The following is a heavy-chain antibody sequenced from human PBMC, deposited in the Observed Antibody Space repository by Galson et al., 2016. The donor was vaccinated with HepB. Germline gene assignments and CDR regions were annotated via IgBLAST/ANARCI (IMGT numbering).Heavy chain of an antibody. D-gene: IGHD4-11*01. J-gene: IGHJ4*02. Sequence: SLRLSCAASGFTFNNYAIHWVRQAPGKGLEWVAVISSDGSNKYYVDSVKGRFTISRDNSKNTLYLQMNRLRAEDTAVYFCARDPVASSTWYYFDYWGQGTLVTVSS. CDR2: ISSDGSNK. V-gene: IGHV3-30*03. CDR1: GFTFNNYA. CDR3: ARDPVASSTWYYFDY.